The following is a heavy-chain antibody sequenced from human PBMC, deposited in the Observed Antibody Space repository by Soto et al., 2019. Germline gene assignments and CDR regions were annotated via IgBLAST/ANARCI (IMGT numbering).Heavy chain of an antibody. CDR3: ASVRGGYSNAMDV. Sequence: PSETLSLTCAVSGGSISSSNWWSWVRQPPGKGLEWIGEIYHSGSTNYNPSLKSRVTISVDKSKNQFSLKLSSVTAADTAVYYCASVRGGYSNAMDVWGQGTTVTVSS. D-gene: IGHD3-10*02. CDR1: GGSISSSNW. J-gene: IGHJ6*02. V-gene: IGHV4-4*02. CDR2: IYHSGST.